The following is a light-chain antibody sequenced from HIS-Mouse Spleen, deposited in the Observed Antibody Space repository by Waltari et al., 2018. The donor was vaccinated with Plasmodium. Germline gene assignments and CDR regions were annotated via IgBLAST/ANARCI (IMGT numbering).Light chain of an antibody. CDR3: AAWDDSLSGWV. CDR2: RNN. Sequence: QSVLTQPPSASGTPGPRATISYSATSPNIGSNSVYCYPHLPGKAPRLFIYRNNQRPAGGPDRCSGSKSGTSASLAISGLRSEDEADYYCAAWDDSLSGWVFGGGTKLTVL. V-gene: IGLV1-47*01. J-gene: IGLJ3*02. CDR1: SPNIGSNS.